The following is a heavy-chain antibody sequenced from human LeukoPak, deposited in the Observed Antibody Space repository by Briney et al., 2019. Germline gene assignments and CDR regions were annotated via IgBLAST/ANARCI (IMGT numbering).Heavy chain of an antibody. Sequence: PSETLSPTCAVSGYSISSGYYWGWIRQPPGKGLEWIGSIYHSGSTYYNPSLKSRVTISVDTSKNQFSLKLSSVTAADTAVYYCASVIGDLSDWGQGTLVTVSS. CDR2: IYHSGST. CDR3: ASVIGDLSD. CDR1: GYSISSGYY. J-gene: IGHJ4*02. V-gene: IGHV4-38-2*01. D-gene: IGHD7-27*01.